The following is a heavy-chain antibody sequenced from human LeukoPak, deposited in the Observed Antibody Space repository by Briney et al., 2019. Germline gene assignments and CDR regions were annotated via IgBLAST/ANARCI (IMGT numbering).Heavy chain of an antibody. Sequence: SETLSLTCTVSGGSISSGGYYWSWIRQHPAKGLEWIGYIYYSGSTYYNPSLKSRVTISVDTSKNQFSLKLSSVTAADTAVYYCARGDHYDSSGKSWFDPWGQGTLVTVSS. CDR2: IYYSGST. V-gene: IGHV4-31*03. D-gene: IGHD3-22*01. CDR1: GGSISSGGYY. J-gene: IGHJ5*02. CDR3: ARGDHYDSSGKSWFDP.